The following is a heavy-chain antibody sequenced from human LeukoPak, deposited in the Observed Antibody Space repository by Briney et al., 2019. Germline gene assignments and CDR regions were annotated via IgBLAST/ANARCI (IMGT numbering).Heavy chain of an antibody. CDR3: AGDRDYYDSSGYLDY. CDR1: GFIFINAW. D-gene: IGHD3-22*01. Sequence: GGSLRLSCAASGFIFINAWMNWVRQAPGKGLEWVAVISYDGSNKYYADSVKGRFTISRDNSKNTLYLQMNSLRAEDTAVYYCAGDRDYYDSSGYLDYWGQGTLVTVSS. J-gene: IGHJ4*02. V-gene: IGHV3-30-3*01. CDR2: ISYDGSNK.